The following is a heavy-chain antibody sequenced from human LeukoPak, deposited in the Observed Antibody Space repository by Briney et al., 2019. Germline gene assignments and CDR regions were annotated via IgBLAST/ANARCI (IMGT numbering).Heavy chain of an antibody. CDR1: GFTFSSYE. CDR3: AYDSSGFDAFDI. CDR2: ISGSGGST. J-gene: IGHJ3*02. V-gene: IGHV3-23*01. Sequence: GGSLRLSCAASGFTFSSYEMNWVRQAPGKGLEWVSTISGSGGSTYYADSVKGRFTISRDNSKNTVYLQMNSLRAEDTAVYYCAYDSSGFDAFDIWGQGTMVTVSS. D-gene: IGHD3-22*01.